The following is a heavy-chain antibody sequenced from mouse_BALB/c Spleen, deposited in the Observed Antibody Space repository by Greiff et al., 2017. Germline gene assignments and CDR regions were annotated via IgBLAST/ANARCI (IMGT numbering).Heavy chain of an antibody. CDR2: ISSGSSTI. CDR3: ARATTVVAPGFAY. V-gene: IGHV5-17*02. CDR1: GFTFSSFG. Sequence: EVMLVESGGGLVQPGGSRKLSCAASGFTFSSFGMHWVRQAPEKGLEWVAYISSGSSTIYYADTVKGRFTISRDNPKNTLFLQMTSLRSEDTAMYYCARATTVVAPGFAYWGQGTLVTVSA. J-gene: IGHJ3*01. D-gene: IGHD1-1*01.